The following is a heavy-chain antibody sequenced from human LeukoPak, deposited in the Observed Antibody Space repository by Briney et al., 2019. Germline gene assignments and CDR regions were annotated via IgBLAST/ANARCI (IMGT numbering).Heavy chain of an antibody. CDR3: ARDLALFYYDSSGYYSAAFDI. CDR2: ISSSGSTI. J-gene: IGHJ3*02. D-gene: IGHD3-22*01. V-gene: IGHV3-11*04. Sequence: PGGSLRLSCAASGFTFSDYYMSWIRQAPGKGLEWVSYISSSGSTIYYADSVKGRFTISRDNAKNSLYLQMNSLRAEDTAVYYCARDLALFYYDSSGYYSAAFDIWGQGTMVTVSS. CDR1: GFTFSDYY.